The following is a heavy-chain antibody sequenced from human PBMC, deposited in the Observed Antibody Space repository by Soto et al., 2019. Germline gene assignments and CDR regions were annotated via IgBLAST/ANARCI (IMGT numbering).Heavy chain of an antibody. CDR2: ISSHGGST. CDR3: VKDRRDSSGWYVFDY. V-gene: IGHV3-64D*06. J-gene: IGHJ4*02. CDR1: GFTFGNYA. Sequence: PGGSLRLSCSASGFTFGNYAMHWVRQAPGKGLEYVSAISSHGGSTYYADSVKGIFTISRDNSKNTLYLQMSSLRAEDTAVYYCVKDRRDSSGWYVFDYWGQGTLVTVSS. D-gene: IGHD6-19*01.